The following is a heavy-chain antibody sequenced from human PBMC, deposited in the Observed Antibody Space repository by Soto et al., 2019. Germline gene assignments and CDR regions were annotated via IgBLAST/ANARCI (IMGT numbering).Heavy chain of an antibody. D-gene: IGHD2-15*01. CDR2: VTNGESST. Sequence: EVQLVESGGGLVQPGGSLRLSCTASGFIFSSYWMHWVRQAPGKGLVWVSRVTNGESSTSYADSVKGRFTVSRDNARNTLYLQMATLRVEDTAVYYFARSLQASPYFPLWGRGTLVTVSS. J-gene: IGHJ2*01. CDR3: ARSLQASPYFPL. V-gene: IGHV3-74*01. CDR1: GFIFSSYW.